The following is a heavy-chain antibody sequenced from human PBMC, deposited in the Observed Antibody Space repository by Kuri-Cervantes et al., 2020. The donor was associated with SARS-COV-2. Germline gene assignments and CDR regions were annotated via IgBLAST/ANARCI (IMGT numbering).Heavy chain of an antibody. CDR1: GYSFTSYT. CDR3: ARGIVVPATTRWNWFDP. CDR2: IIPILGIA. V-gene: IGHV1-69*02. Sequence: SVKVSCKGSGYSFTSYTISWVRQAPGQGLEWMGRIIPILGIANYAQKFQGRVTITADESTSTAYMELSSLRSEDTAVYYCARGIVVPATTRWNWFDPWGQGTLVTVSS. D-gene: IGHD2-2*01. J-gene: IGHJ5*02.